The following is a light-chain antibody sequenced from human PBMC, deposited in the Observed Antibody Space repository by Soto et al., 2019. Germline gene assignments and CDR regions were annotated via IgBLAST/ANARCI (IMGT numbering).Light chain of an antibody. V-gene: IGKV1-39*01. CDR2: AAS. CDR1: QSIGKY. Sequence: DIQMTQSPSSLSASVGDGVTITCRASQSIGKYLNWYQQKPGKAPKLLIFAASSLQSGVPSRISGSGSGTDFTLTISILQPEDFATYYCQQSYSTPETFGQGTKVDI. CDR3: QQSYSTPET. J-gene: IGKJ1*01.